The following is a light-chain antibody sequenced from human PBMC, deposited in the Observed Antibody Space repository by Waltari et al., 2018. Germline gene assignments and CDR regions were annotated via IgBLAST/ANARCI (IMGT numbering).Light chain of an antibody. V-gene: IGLV2-23*02. J-gene: IGLJ2*01. CDR3: HSHATSITSVI. Sequence: QSALTQPASVSGSPGQSITISCTGTTSDVGNYNLVSWYQHHPGKAPQLIIYGVTKQPSGVANRFSGSKSGNTASLTISGLQADDEADYYCHSHATSITSVIFGGGTKLTVI. CDR2: GVT. CDR1: TSDVGNYNL.